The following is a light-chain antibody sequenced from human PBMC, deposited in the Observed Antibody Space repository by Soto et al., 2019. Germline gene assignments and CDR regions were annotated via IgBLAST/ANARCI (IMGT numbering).Light chain of an antibody. J-gene: IGKJ5*01. CDR3: QQLNAYPLT. CDR2: AAS. Sequence: DIQMTQSPPAMSASVGDRVTITCRASQFINNYVAWFQPKPGEVPKRRIDAASSLQSGVPSMCSGRGSGTDFTLTISNLQTEDLATDYCQQLNAYPLTFGQGTRLEIK. CDR1: QFINNY. V-gene: IGKV1-17*03.